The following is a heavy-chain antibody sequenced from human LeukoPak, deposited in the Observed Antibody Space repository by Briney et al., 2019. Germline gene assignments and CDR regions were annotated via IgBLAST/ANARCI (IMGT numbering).Heavy chain of an antibody. D-gene: IGHD2-15*01. CDR1: GYSFTSYW. CDR3: ARHHEYCSGGSCYGVWFDP. V-gene: IGHV5-51*01. Sequence: PGESLKISCKGSGYSFTSYWIGWVRQMPGKGLEWMGIIYPGDSDTRYSPSFQGQVTISADKSISTAYLQRSSLKASDTAMYYCARHHEYCSGGSCYGVWFDPWGQGTLVTVSS. J-gene: IGHJ5*02. CDR2: IYPGDSDT.